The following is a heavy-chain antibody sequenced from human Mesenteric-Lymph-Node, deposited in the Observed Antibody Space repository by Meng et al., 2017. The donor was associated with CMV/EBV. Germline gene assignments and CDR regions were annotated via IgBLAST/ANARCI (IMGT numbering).Heavy chain of an antibody. V-gene: IGHV4-39*07. CDR2: IYYSGSS. J-gene: IGHJ4*02. CDR1: GGSISRNNYY. D-gene: IGHD5-24*01. CDR3: ARGPREDGFNYFDD. Sequence: SETLSLTCTVSGGSISRNNYYWGWIRQPPGKGLEWIGSIYYSGSSYYSPSLKSRVIISVDTSRNQFSLTLPSVTAADAAVYYCARGPREDGFNYFDDWGQGTLVTVSS.